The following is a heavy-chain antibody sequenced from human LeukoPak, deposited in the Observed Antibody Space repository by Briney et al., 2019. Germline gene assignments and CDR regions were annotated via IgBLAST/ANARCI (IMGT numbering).Heavy chain of an antibody. CDR3: ASLKAVGALYYFDT. CDR2: VNPNSGGT. Sequence: ASVKVSCKAAGYTFTGYDMHWARQAPGQGLEWMGCVNPNSGGTNYAQKFQGRVTMTRDTSISTAYIEQSRLISDDTRVDYCASLKAVGALYYFDTWGERAPVTASS. J-gene: IGHJ4*02. D-gene: IGHD1-26*01. V-gene: IGHV1-2*02. CDR1: GYTFTGYD.